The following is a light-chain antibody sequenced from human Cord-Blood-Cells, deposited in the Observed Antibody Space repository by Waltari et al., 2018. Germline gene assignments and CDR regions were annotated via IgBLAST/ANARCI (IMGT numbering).Light chain of an antibody. CDR3: QQYGSAPWT. Sequence: ELVLTQSPGTLSLSPGERATPSCRASQGVSSRHLAWYQQKPGQAPGLLIYGASSRATGTPDRFSGSGSETDFTLTSSRLEPEDFAVYYCQQYGSAPWTFGQGTKVEIK. V-gene: IGKV3-20*01. J-gene: IGKJ1*01. CDR1: QGVSSRH. CDR2: GAS.